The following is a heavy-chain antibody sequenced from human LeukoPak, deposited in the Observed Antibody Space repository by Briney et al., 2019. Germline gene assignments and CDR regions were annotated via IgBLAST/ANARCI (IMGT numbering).Heavy chain of an antibody. V-gene: IGHV1-2*06. CDR1: GYTFTGYY. D-gene: IGHD5-18*01. CDR2: INPNSGGT. CDR3: ARDPQPNSYGLSRLGY. Sequence: ASVKVSCKASGYTFTGYYMHWVRQAPGQGLEWMGRINPNSGGTNYAQKFQGRVTLTRDTSISTAYMELSSLRSEDTAVYYCARDPQPNSYGLSRLGYWGQGTLVTVSS. J-gene: IGHJ4*02.